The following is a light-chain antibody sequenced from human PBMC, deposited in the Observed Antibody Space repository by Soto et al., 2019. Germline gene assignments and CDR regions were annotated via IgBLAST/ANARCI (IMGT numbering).Light chain of an antibody. CDR1: QSVSRN. CDR2: DAS. Sequence: EIVMTQSPATLSVSPGERATLSCRASQSVSRNVAWYQQKPGQAPRLLIHDASTRATGISVRFSGSGSGTEFTLTISSLEPEDSAVYYCQQRSAWPRNTFGQGTKLEIK. J-gene: IGKJ2*01. V-gene: IGKV3-15*01. CDR3: QQRSAWPRNT.